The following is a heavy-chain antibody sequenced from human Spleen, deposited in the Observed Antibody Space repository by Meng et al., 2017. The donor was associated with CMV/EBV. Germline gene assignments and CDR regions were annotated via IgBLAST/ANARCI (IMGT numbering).Heavy chain of an antibody. CDR1: GFSFFTYS. D-gene: IGHD3/OR15-3a*01. J-gene: IGHJ3*01. CDR3: TRVGPRDAFDV. CDR2: VSSSGDDV. Sequence: GESLKISCAPSGFSFFTYSMNWVRQAPGKGLEWVSSVSSSGDDVFYADSVKGRFAIFRDTAKNLVYLQMNSLRAEDTAVYYCTRVGPRDAFDVWGQGTLVTVS. V-gene: IGHV3-21*06.